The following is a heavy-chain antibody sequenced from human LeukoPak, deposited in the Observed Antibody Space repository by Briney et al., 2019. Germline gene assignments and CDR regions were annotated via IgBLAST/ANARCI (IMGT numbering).Heavy chain of an antibody. CDR2: IIPIFGTA. V-gene: IGHV1-69*05. J-gene: IGHJ3*02. CDR3: ARPKTGDEGAFDI. CDR1: GGTFSSYA. D-gene: IGHD7-27*01. Sequence: ASVKVSCKASGGTFSSYAISWVRQAPGQGLEWMGRIIPIFGTANYAQKFQGRVTITTDESTSTAYMELSSLRSEDTAVYYCARPKTGDEGAFDIWGQGTMVTVSS.